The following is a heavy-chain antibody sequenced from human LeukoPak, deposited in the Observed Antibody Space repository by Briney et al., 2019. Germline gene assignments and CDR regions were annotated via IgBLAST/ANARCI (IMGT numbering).Heavy chain of an antibody. J-gene: IGHJ4*02. CDR2: IYYDGST. CDR3: AREDGGNFDY. D-gene: IGHD4-23*01. Sequence: SETLSLTCTVSGDSISNTYYYWGWIRQPPGKGLEWIASIYYDGSTSYNPSLKSRVTISVDTSKNQFSLKVSSVTAADTAVYYCAREDGGNFDYWGQGTLVTVSS. CDR1: GDSISNTYYY. V-gene: IGHV4-39*07.